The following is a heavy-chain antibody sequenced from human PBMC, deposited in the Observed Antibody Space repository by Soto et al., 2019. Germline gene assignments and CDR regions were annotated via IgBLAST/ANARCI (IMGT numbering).Heavy chain of an antibody. V-gene: IGHV1-69*06. D-gene: IGHD2-2*01. CDR1: EDTFSSYA. J-gene: IGHJ6*02. CDR3: ARRSRYAVGVYGMDV. Sequence: SVKGSCKASEDTFSSYAISWVRQTPGQGLEWMGGIIPIFGTANYAQKFQGRVTITADKSTSTAYMELSSRRSDDTAMYYCARRSRYAVGVYGMDVWGQGTTVTVSS. CDR2: IIPIFGTA.